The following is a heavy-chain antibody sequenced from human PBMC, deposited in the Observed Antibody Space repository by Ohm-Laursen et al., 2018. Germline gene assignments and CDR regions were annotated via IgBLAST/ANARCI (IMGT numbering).Heavy chain of an antibody. CDR1: GFTFSSYA. CDR3: ARASITMIVAARFDY. CDR2: ISGSGGST. D-gene: IGHD3-22*01. J-gene: IGHJ4*02. Sequence: SLRLSCTASGFTFSSYAMSWVRQAPGKGLEWVSAISGSGGSTHYADSVKGRFTISSDNSKNTLYLQMNSLRAEDSAVYYCARASITMIVAARFDYWGQGTLVTVSS. V-gene: IGHV3-23*01.